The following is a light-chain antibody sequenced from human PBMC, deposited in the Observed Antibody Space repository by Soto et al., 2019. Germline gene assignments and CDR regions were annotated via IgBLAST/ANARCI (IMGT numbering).Light chain of an antibody. CDR2: DAT. Sequence: EIVLTQSPGTLSLSPGERATLSCRASQSVRSSYLAWYQQNPGQPPRLLIYDATNRATGIPDRFSGSGSGTDFTLTTSRLEPEDFAVYYCQQYGSSPWTFGQGTKVEIK. J-gene: IGKJ1*01. V-gene: IGKV3-20*01. CDR3: QQYGSSPWT. CDR1: QSVRSSY.